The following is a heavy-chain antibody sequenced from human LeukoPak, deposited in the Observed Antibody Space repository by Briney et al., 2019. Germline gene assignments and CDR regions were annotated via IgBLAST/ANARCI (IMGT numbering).Heavy chain of an antibody. V-gene: IGHV3-23*01. Sequence: PGGSMRLSCAASGFTFSNHAMSWVRQAPGKGLEWVSGISSSGSSTFFADHVKGRFTISRDNAKNSLYLQINTLQAEDTAVYYCARRSPGSSSLFFYYMDVWGKGTTVTASS. D-gene: IGHD1-26*01. CDR3: ARRSPGSSSLFFYYMDV. CDR2: ISSSGSST. CDR1: GFTFSNHA. J-gene: IGHJ6*03.